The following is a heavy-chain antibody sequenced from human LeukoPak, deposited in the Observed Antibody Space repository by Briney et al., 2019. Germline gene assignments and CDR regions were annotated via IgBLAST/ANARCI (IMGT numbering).Heavy chain of an antibody. J-gene: IGHJ4*02. CDR1: GYTFTGYY. CDR2: INPNSGGT. D-gene: IGHD3-22*01. CDR3: ARELSSGYYSTGLDY. V-gene: IGHV1-2*04. Sequence: ASVKVSCKASGYTFTGYYMHWVRQAPGQGLEWMGWINPNSGGTNYAQKFQGWVTMTRDTSISTAYMELSRLRSDDTAVYYCARELSSGYYSTGLDYWGQGTLVTVSS.